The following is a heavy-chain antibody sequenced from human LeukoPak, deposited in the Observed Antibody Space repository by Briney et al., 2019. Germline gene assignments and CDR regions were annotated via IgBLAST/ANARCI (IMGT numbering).Heavy chain of an antibody. V-gene: IGHV3-43D*04. D-gene: IGHD5-12*01. CDR1: GFTFDDYA. CDR2: ISWDGGST. Sequence: GGSLRLSCAASGFTFDDYAMHWVRQAPGKGLEWVSLISWDGGSTYYADSVKGRFTISRDGSRHTLYLQMNSLGAEDTALYYCAKDKEYSGFGPILSGYYYGMDVWGKGTTVTVSS. CDR3: AKDKEYSGFGPILSGYYYGMDV. J-gene: IGHJ6*04.